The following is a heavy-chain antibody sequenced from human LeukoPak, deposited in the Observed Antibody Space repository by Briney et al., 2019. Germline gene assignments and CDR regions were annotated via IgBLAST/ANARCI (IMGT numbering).Heavy chain of an antibody. CDR1: GFTFNNYG. V-gene: IGHV3-30*02. J-gene: IGHJ4*02. CDR3: AKDFGRYCSSTSCASFNN. CDR2: IWYGGSNE. Sequence: GGSLRLSCAASGFTFNNYGMHWVRQAPGKGLEWVAVIWYGGSNEDYADSVKGRFTISRDNSKSTLYLQMNSLRADDTAVYYCAKDFGRYCSSTSCASFNNWGQGTLVIVSS. D-gene: IGHD2-2*01.